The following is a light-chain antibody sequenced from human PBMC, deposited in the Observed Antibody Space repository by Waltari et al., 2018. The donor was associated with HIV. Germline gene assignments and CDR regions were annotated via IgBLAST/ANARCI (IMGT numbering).Light chain of an antibody. CDR2: AAS. CDR1: QSITNY. CDR3: QQSYNTFT. V-gene: IGKV1-39*01. J-gene: IGKJ3*01. Sequence: DIQMTQSPSSLSASVGDRVPITCRASQSITNYLNWYQQKPGEAPKLLIHAASTLESGVPSRFSGSGSGTDFTLTISCLQPEDFATYYCQQSYNTFTFGPGTKVDIK.